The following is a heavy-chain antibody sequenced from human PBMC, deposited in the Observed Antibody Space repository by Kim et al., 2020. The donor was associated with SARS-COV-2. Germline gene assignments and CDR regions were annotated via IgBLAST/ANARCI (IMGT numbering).Heavy chain of an antibody. D-gene: IGHD6-19*01. CDR3: ARIYHSSGWYYYYGMDV. J-gene: IGHJ6*02. CDR2: INSDGSST. Sequence: GGSLRLSCAASGFTFSSYWMHWVRQAPGKGLVWVSRINSDGSSTSYADSVKGRFTISRDNAKNTLYLQMNSLRAEDTAVYYCARIYHSSGWYYYYGMDVWGQGTTVTVSS. CDR1: GFTFSSYW. V-gene: IGHV3-74*01.